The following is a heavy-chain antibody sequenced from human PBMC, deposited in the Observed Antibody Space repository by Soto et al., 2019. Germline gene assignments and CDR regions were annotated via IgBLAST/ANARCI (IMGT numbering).Heavy chain of an antibody. D-gene: IGHD1-20*01. CDR1: GFTFSSYW. CDR2: INSDGSST. J-gene: IGHJ6*02. CDR3: ARSITGNHYYYYGMDV. Sequence: GSLRLSCAASGFTFSSYWMHWVRQAPGKGLVWVSRINSDGSSTSYADSVKGRFTISRDNAKNTLYLQMNSLRAEDTAVYYCARSITGNHYYYYGMDVWGQGTTVTVSS. V-gene: IGHV3-74*01.